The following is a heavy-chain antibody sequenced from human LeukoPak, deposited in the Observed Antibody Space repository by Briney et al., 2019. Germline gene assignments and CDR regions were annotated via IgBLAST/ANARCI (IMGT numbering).Heavy chain of an antibody. CDR2: ISPNSGGT. D-gene: IGHD3-22*01. CDR1: GYTFTGYY. Sequence: ASVKVSCKASGYTFTGYYIHWERQAPGQGLEWMGWISPNSGGTNYVQKFKGWVTMTRDTSISTAYMELSRLRSDDTAVYYCARGGYYDSSGYRYNWFDPWGQGTLVTVSS. J-gene: IGHJ5*02. CDR3: ARGGYYDSSGYRYNWFDP. V-gene: IGHV1-2*04.